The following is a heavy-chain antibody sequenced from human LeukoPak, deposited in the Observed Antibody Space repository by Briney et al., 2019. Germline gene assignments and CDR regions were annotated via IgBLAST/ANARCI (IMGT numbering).Heavy chain of an antibody. CDR3: ARTGGYYYDSSGYYYGY. CDR2: IYYSGST. CDR1: GGSISSGDYY. D-gene: IGHD3-22*01. Sequence: PSQTLSLTCTVSGGSISSGDYYWSWIRQPPGKGLEWIGYIYYSGSTYYTPSLMSRVTISVDTSKNQFSLKLSSVTAADTAVYYCARTGGYYYDSSGYYYGYWGQGTLVTVSS. V-gene: IGHV4-30-4*08. J-gene: IGHJ4*02.